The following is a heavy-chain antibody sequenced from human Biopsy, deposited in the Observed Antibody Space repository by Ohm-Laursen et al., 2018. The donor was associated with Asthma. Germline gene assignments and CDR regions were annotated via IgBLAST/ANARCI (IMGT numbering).Heavy chain of an antibody. J-gene: IGHJ4*02. Sequence: SLRLSCSASKFPFSLPFSRFGMHWVRQAPGKGLEWVAVISYDGNHKFYEDSVKGRFTISRDNSKNTLYLQMNSLRTEDTAVYYCAKRRGYSGHDNDYWGQGTLVIVSS. D-gene: IGHD5-12*01. CDR1: KFPFSLPFSRFG. V-gene: IGHV3-30*18. CDR3: AKRRGYSGHDNDY. CDR2: ISYDGNHK.